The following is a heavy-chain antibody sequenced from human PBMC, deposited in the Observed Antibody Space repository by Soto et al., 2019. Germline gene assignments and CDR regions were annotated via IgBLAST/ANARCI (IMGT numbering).Heavy chain of an antibody. Sequence: EVQLLESGGGLVQPAGSLRLSCAASGFTFSSYAMSWVRQAPGKGREWVPAISGSGGRTCYADSVKGRSTNSRHNSKNTLYLQMNSLRAEDTAVYYCAKKPPSRTNFDYWGQGTLVTVSS. CDR1: GFTFSSYA. CDR2: ISGSGGRT. J-gene: IGHJ4*02. CDR3: AKKPPSRTNFDY. D-gene: IGHD1-7*01. V-gene: IGHV3-23*01.